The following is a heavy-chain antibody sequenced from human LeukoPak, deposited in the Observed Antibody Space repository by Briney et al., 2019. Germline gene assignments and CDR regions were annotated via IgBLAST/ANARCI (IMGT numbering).Heavy chain of an antibody. Sequence: PGGSLRLSCAASGFTFSSYGMSWVRQAPGKGLEWASGISGSGASTYYAASLKGRFTIFRDNSKNTLYLQMNSLRAEDTAVYYCAKAGGSGYSYGGGYFQHWGQGTLVTVSS. V-gene: IGHV3-23*01. J-gene: IGHJ1*01. CDR2: ISGSGAST. CDR3: AKAGGSGYSYGGGYFQH. D-gene: IGHD5-18*01. CDR1: GFTFSSYG.